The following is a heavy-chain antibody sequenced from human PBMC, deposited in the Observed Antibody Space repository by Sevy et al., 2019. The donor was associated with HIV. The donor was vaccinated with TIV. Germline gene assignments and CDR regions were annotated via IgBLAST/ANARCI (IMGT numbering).Heavy chain of an antibody. CDR2: IKQDGSEK. D-gene: IGHD3-22*01. Sequence: GGFLRLSCAASGFTFSSYWMSWVRQAPGKGLEWVANIKQDGSEKYYVDSVKGRFTISRDNAKNSLYLQMNSLRAEDTAVYYCARDLRDYYDSSGVFDYWGQGTLVTVSS. J-gene: IGHJ4*02. CDR1: GFTFSSYW. CDR3: ARDLRDYYDSSGVFDY. V-gene: IGHV3-7*01.